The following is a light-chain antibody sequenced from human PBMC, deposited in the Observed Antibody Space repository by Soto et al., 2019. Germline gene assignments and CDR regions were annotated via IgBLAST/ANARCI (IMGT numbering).Light chain of an antibody. CDR1: QSISNNQ. CDR2: GAS. CDR3: QQYGNSVWT. V-gene: IGKV3-20*01. J-gene: IGKJ1*01. Sequence: EIVLTQSPGTLSLSPGERASLSCRASQSISNNQLVWFQQRPGQAPRLLIYGASSRASGIPDRFSGSGSGTDLTLTISRLETEDSAVYYCQQYGNSVWTVGQGTKVEIK.